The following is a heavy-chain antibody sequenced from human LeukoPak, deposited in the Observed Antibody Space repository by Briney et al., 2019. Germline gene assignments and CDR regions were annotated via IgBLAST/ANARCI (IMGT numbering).Heavy chain of an antibody. J-gene: IGHJ4*02. CDR1: GFTFSSYS. CDR2: ISSSSSTI. D-gene: IGHD4-17*01. CDR3: ARGHYGDYPYYFDY. V-gene: IGHV3-48*01. Sequence: PGGSLRLSCAASGFTFSSYSMNWVRQAPGKGLEWVSYISSSSSTIYYADSVKGRFTISRDNAKNSLYLQMNSLRAEDTAVYYCARGHYGDYPYYFDYWGQGTLVTVSS.